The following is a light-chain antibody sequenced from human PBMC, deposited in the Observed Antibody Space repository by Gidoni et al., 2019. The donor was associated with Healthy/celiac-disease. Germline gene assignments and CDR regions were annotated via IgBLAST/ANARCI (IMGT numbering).Light chain of an antibody. CDR1: QGISSY. CDR3: QQYYSYTRA. CDR2: AAS. V-gene: IGKV1-8*01. J-gene: IGKJ1*01. Sequence: ANRMTQSPSSFSASTGDRVTITCRASQGISSYLAWYQQKPGKAPKLLIYAASTWQSGVPSRFSGRGSGTDFTLTISCLQSEDFATYYCQQYYSYTRAFGQGTKVEIK.